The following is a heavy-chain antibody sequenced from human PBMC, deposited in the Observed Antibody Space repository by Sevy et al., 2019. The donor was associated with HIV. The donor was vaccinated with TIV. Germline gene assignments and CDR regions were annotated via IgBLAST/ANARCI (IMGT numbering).Heavy chain of an antibody. CDR1: GFTFSNYA. Sequence: GGSLRLSCAASGFTFSNYAMHWVRQAPGKGLEWVAVISYDGSNKYYADSVKGRFTISRDNSKNTLYLQMNSLRAEDTAVYYCARPSTLIYDSSPTDYWGQGTLVTVSS. V-gene: IGHV3-30-3*01. CDR2: ISYDGSNK. D-gene: IGHD3-22*01. J-gene: IGHJ4*02. CDR3: ARPSTLIYDSSPTDY.